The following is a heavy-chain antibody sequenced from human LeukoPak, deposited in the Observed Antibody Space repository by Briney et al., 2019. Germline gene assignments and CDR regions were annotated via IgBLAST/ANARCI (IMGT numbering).Heavy chain of an antibody. Sequence: SETLSLTCTVSGGSISSYYWSWIRQPPGKGLEWIGYIYYSGGTNYNPSLKSRVTISVDTSKNQFSLKLSSVTAADTAVYYCARAVEWPKRFDYWGQGTLVTVSS. CDR1: GGSISSYY. CDR3: ARAVEWPKRFDY. CDR2: IYYSGGT. J-gene: IGHJ4*02. V-gene: IGHV4-59*08. D-gene: IGHD3-3*01.